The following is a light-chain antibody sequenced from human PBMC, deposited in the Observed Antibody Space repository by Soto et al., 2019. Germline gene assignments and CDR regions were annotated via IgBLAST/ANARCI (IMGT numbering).Light chain of an antibody. CDR1: SSNIGRNY. V-gene: IGLV1-47*01. CDR2: RNN. J-gene: IGLJ3*02. CDR3: AAWDDSLSGGV. Sequence: QSALTQPPSASGTPGQRVTISCSGSSSNIGRNYVSWYQQLPGTAPKLLIYRNNQRPSGVPDRFSGSKSGTSASLAISGLRSEDEADYYCAAWDDSLSGGVFGGGTKLTVL.